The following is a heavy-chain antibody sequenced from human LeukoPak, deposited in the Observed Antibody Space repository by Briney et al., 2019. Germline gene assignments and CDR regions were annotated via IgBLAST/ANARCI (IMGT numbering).Heavy chain of an antibody. J-gene: IGHJ4*02. CDR2: ISGSGGDT. CDR3: AKKGATTGDFDY. D-gene: IGHD1-26*01. Sequence: GGPLRPSLPPPGSTLTNFLMTWARKPQGKGPEWVSAISGSGGDTYYADSVKGRFTISRDNSKNTLYLQMNSLRAEDTAVYYCAKKGATTGDFDYWGQGTLVTVSS. CDR1: GSTLTNFL. V-gene: IGHV3-23*01.